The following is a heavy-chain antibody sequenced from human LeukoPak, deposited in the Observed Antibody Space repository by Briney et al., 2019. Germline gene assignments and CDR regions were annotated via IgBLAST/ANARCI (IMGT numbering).Heavy chain of an antibody. CDR3: ARDRSGWSFGY. V-gene: IGHV3-74*01. D-gene: IGHD6-19*01. Sequence: GGPLRLSCAASGFTFSDYWMHWVRQAPGKGLVWVSRIKTDGSSTTYADSVKGRFTISRDNAKDTLYLQRNRLMAEDSAVYYCARDRSGWSFGYWGQGTLVTVSS. J-gene: IGHJ4*02. CDR1: GFTFSDYW. CDR2: IKTDGSST.